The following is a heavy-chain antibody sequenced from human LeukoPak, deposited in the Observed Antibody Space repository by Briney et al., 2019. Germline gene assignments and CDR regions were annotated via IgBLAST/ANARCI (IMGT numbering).Heavy chain of an antibody. CDR2: INPNSGGT. J-gene: IGHJ4*02. V-gene: IGHV1-2*02. Sequence: ASVKVSCTASGYTFTGYYMHWVRQAPGQGLEWMGWINPNSGGTNYAQKFQGRVTMTRDTSISTAYMELSRLRSDDTAVYYCMVRGVTPPYFDYWGQGTLVTVSS. CDR3: MVRGVTPPYFDY. CDR1: GYTFTGYY. D-gene: IGHD3-10*01.